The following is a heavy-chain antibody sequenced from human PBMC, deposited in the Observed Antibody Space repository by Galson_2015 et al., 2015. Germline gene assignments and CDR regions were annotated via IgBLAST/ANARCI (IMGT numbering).Heavy chain of an antibody. CDR1: GYTLTSYY. CDR3: ARDRSSGWYDY. V-gene: IGHV1-46*01. D-gene: IGHD6-19*01. J-gene: IGHJ4*02. Sequence: SGYTLTSYYMHWVRQAPGQGLEWMGIINPSGGSTSYAQKFQGRVTMTRDTSTSTVYMELSSLRSEDTAVYYCARDRSSGWYDYWGQGTLVTVSS. CDR2: INPSGGST.